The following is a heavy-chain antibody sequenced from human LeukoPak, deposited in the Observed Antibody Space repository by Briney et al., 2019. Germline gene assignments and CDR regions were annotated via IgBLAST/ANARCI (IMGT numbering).Heavy chain of an antibody. J-gene: IGHJ5*02. CDR2: INPNSGGT. CDR1: GYTFTGYY. CDR3: ARATRNNWNYENWFDP. Sequence: GASVKVSCKASGYTFTGYYMHWVRQAPGQGLEWMGWINPNSGGTNYAQKFQGRVTMTRDTSISTAYMELSRLRSDDTAVYYCARATRNNWNYENWFDPWGQGTLVTVSS. D-gene: IGHD1-7*01. V-gene: IGHV1-2*02.